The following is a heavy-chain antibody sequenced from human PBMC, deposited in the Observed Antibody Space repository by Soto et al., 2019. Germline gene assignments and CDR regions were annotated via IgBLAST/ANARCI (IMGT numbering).Heavy chain of an antibody. CDR3: ARDYQLERWINIGAFDI. CDR2: IYSGGST. CDR1: GFTVSSNY. D-gene: IGHD1-1*01. J-gene: IGHJ3*02. Sequence: GGSLRLSCAASGFTVSSNYMSWVRQAPGKGLEWVSVIYSGGSTYYADSVKGRFTISRDNSKNTLYLQMNSLRAEDTAVYYCARDYQLERWINIGAFDIWGQGTMVTVSS. V-gene: IGHV3-66*01.